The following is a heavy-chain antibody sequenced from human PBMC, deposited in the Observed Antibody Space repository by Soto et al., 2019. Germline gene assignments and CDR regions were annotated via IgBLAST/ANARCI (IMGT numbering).Heavy chain of an antibody. CDR3: ARAFCCGSCYQKLGPDDFDI. CDR2: INAGNGNT. V-gene: IGHV1-3*01. CDR1: GYTFTSYA. J-gene: IGHJ3*02. Sequence: ASVKVSCKASGYTFTSYAIHWVRQAPGQRLEWMGWINAGNGNTKYSQKLQGRVTITRATSARPAYMELSSLRSEDTAVYYCARAFCCGSCYQKLGPDDFDICGQGTRSTV. D-gene: IGHD2-15*01.